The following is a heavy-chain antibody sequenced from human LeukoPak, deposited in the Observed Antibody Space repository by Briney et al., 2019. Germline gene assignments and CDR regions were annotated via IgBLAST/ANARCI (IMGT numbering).Heavy chain of an antibody. CDR3: ARVVWGQLTYYFDY. J-gene: IGHJ4*02. Sequence: AGGSLRLSCAASGFTFSSYSMNWVRQAPGKGLEWVSSISSSSSYIYFAESVKGRFTISRDNARNSLYLQMNSLRAEDTAVYYCARVVWGQLTYYFDYWGQGTLVTVSS. CDR1: GFTFSSYS. V-gene: IGHV3-21*01. D-gene: IGHD3-16*01. CDR2: ISSSSSYI.